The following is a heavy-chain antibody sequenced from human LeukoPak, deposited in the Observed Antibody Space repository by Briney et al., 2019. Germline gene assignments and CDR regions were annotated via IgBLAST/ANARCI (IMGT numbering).Heavy chain of an antibody. D-gene: IGHD2-15*01. J-gene: IGHJ4*02. CDR1: GFTFSSYA. V-gene: IGHV3-23*01. CDR3: AKGPGDSCYSSVDS. Sequence: SGGSLRLSCAASGFTFSSYAMSWVRQAPGKGLEWVSAISGSGGTTYYADSVKGRFTISRDNSKNTLYLQMNSLKAEDTAVYYCAKGPGDSCYSSVDSWGQGTLVTVSS. CDR2: ISGSGGTT.